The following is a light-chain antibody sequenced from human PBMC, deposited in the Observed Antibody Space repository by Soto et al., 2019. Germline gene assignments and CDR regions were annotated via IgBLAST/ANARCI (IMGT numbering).Light chain of an antibody. V-gene: IGKV2-28*01. CDR3: MQALQTPPT. Sequence: DIVMTQSPLSLPVTPGEPASISCRSSQSLLHSNGYNYLDWYLQKPGQSPQLLIYLGSNRASGVPDRFSDSGSGTDFTLNISRVEAEDVGVYYCMQALQTPPTFGQGTKVEIK. J-gene: IGKJ1*01. CDR1: QSLLHSNGYNY. CDR2: LGS.